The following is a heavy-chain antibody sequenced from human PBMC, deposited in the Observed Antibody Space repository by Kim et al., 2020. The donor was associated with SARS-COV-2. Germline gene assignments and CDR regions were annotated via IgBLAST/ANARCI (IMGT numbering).Heavy chain of an antibody. D-gene: IGHD4-17*01. Sequence: YAPKFQGRVTMTEDTSTDTAYMELSSLRSEDTAVYYCATDYGGNYQPLAYWGQGTLVTVSS. V-gene: IGHV1-24*01. CDR3: ATDYGGNYQPLAY. J-gene: IGHJ4*02.